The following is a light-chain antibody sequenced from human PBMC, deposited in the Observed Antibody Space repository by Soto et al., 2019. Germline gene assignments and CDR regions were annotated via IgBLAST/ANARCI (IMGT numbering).Light chain of an antibody. CDR3: QQYGSSLRVT. J-gene: IGKJ3*01. Sequence: EIVLTQSPGTLSLSPGERATLSCRASQSVSSSYLAWYQQKPGQAPRLLIYGASSRATGIPDRFSGRGSGTAFTATISRLEPEDFSVYYCQQYGSSLRVTFGRGTKVDIK. V-gene: IGKV3-20*01. CDR1: QSVSSSY. CDR2: GAS.